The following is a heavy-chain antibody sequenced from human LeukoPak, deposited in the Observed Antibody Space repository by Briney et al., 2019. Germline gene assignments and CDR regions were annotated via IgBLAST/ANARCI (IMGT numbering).Heavy chain of an antibody. D-gene: IGHD2-2*01. CDR3: AKEEDIVVVPAATLDY. J-gene: IGHJ4*02. CDR1: GFTFSSYA. V-gene: IGHV3-23*01. Sequence: GGSLRLSCAASGFTFSSYAMSWVRQATGKGLEWVSAISGSGGSTYYADSVKGRFTISRDNSKNTLYLQMNSLRAEDTAVYYCAKEEDIVVVPAATLDYWGQGTLVTVSS. CDR2: ISGSGGST.